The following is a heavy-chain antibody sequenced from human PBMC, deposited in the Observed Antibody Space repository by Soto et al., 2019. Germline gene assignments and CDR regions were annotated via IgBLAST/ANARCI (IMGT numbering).Heavy chain of an antibody. V-gene: IGHV1-46*01. D-gene: IGHD3-16*01. J-gene: IGHJ4*02. CDR2: IYPSGGTT. CDR1: GHTLTSYY. CDR3: AKDGGAAGFDS. Sequence: QVQLVQSGAELKKPGASVKVSCRASGHTLTSYYMHWVRQAPGQGLEWMGIIYPSGGTTKYARKFQGRLSMTRDTSTGTAYVELNSLSSEDTAVYYCAKDGGAAGFDSWGQGTLVTVSS.